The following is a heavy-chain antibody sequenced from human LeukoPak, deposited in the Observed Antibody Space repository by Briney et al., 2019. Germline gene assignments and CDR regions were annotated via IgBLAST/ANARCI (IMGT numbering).Heavy chain of an antibody. CDR3: AREKSGTLTRAYYYIDV. D-gene: IGHD1-26*01. J-gene: IGHJ6*03. CDR1: GDSMHSYY. Sequence: SETLSLTCTVSGDSMHSYYWSWIRQSPEKGLEWIGRAYSGVNAYYNPSLQSRVTISVDKSNNQFSLDVASVTAADTALYYCAREKSGTLTRAYYYIDVWGRGITVTVSS. CDR2: AYSGVNA. V-gene: IGHV4-4*07.